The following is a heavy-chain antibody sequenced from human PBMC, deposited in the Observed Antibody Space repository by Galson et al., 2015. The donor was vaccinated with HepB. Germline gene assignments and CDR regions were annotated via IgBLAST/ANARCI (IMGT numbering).Heavy chain of an antibody. V-gene: IGHV4-34*01. CDR3: ATTGGDIVATIGGRAAN. CDR2: INHSGST. D-gene: IGHD5-12*01. Sequence: ETLSLTCAVYGGSFSGYYWSWIRQPPGKGLEWIGEINHSGSTNYNPSLKSRVTISVDTSKNQFSLKLSSVTAADTAVYYCATTGGDIVATIGGRAANWGQGTLVTVSS. CDR1: GGSFSGYY. J-gene: IGHJ4*02.